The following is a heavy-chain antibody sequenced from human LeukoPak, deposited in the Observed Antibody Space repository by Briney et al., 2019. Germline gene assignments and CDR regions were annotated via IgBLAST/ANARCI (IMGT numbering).Heavy chain of an antibody. V-gene: IGHV3-30*18. CDR3: AKGMRRFGELERRGGLGMDV. D-gene: IGHD3-10*01. Sequence: GGSLRLSCAASGFTFSSYDKHWVRQAPGKGLEWVAVISYDGSNKYYADSVKGRFTISRDNSKNTLYLQMNSLRAEDTAVYYCAKGMRRFGELERRGGLGMDVWGQGTTVTVSS. J-gene: IGHJ6*02. CDR1: GFTFSSYD. CDR2: ISYDGSNK.